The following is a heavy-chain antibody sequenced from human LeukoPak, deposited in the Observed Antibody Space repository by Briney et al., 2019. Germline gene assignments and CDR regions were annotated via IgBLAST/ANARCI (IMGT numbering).Heavy chain of an antibody. CDR1: GYTFTGYY. D-gene: IGHD6-19*01. CDR3: ARAWLLAVADYYFDY. CDR2: IIPILGIA. V-gene: IGHV1-69*04. J-gene: IGHJ4*02. Sequence: SVKVSCKASGYTFTGYYMHWVRQAPGQGLEWMGRIIPILGIANYAQKFQGRVTITADKSTSTAYMELSSLRSEDTAVYYCARAWLLAVADYYFDYWGQGTLVTVSS.